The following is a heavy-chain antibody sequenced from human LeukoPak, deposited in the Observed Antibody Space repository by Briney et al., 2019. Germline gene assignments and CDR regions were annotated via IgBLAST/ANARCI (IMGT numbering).Heavy chain of an antibody. V-gene: IGHV4-34*01. CDR3: ARGRVLSGWYPLRSYFDY. J-gene: IGHJ4*02. CDR2: INHSGST. D-gene: IGHD6-19*01. CDR1: GGSFSGYY. Sequence: SETLSLTCAVYGGSFSGYYWSWIRQPPGKGLEWIGEINHSGSTNYNPSLKSRVTISVDTSKNQFSLKLSSVTAADTAVYYCARGRVLSGWYPLRSYFDYWGQGTLVSVSS.